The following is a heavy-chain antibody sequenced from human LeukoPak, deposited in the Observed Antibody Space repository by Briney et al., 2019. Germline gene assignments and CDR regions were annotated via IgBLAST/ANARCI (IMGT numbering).Heavy chain of an antibody. CDR2: ISYSGTT. J-gene: IGHJ5*02. CDR3: ARAYGSGNWFDP. CDR1: GGSISSYY. Sequence: SETLSLTCTVSGGSISSYYWSWIRQPPGKGLEWIGYISYSGTTNYNPSLKSRVTLSVDTSKNQFSLKLNSVTAADTAVYYCARAYGSGNWFDPWGQGTLVTVSS. D-gene: IGHD3-10*01. V-gene: IGHV4-59*12.